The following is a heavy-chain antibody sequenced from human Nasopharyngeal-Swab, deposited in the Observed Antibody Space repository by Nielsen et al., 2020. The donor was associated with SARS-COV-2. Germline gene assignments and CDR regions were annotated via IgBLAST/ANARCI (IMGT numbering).Heavy chain of an antibody. D-gene: IGHD3-10*01. CDR2: IYTSGST. CDR3: ARDQKLWFGESADYYYYGMDV. CDR1: GGSISSYY. J-gene: IGHJ6*02. V-gene: IGHV4-4*07. Sequence: SETLSLTCTVSGGSISSYYWSWIRQPAGKGLEWIGRIYTSGSTNYNPSLKSRVTMSVDTFKNQFSLKLSSVTAADTAVYYCARDQKLWFGESADYYYYGMDVWGQGTTVTVSS.